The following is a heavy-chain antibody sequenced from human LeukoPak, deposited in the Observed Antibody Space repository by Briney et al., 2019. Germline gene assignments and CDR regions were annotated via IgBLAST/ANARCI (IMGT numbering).Heavy chain of an antibody. Sequence: GASVKVSCEASGYTFTSYDINWVRQATGQGLEWMGWMNPNSGNTGYAQKFQGRVTMTRNTSISTAYMELSSLRSEDTAVYYCARGFMITFGGVIVMVYWGQGTLVTVSS. CDR3: ARGFMITFGGVIVMVY. J-gene: IGHJ4*02. V-gene: IGHV1-8*01. CDR2: MNPNSGNT. CDR1: GYTFTSYD. D-gene: IGHD3-16*02.